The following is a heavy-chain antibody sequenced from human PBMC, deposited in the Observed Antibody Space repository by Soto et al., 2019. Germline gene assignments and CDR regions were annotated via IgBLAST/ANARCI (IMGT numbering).Heavy chain of an antibody. CDR2: INHSGST. V-gene: IGHV4-34*01. J-gene: IGHJ5*02. CDR3: ARAGITMVRGVTNNWFDP. CDR1: GGSFSGYY. Sequence: TSETLCLTCAVYGGSFSGYYWSWIRQPPGKGLEWIGEINHSGSTNYNPSLKSRVTISVDTSKNQFSLKLSSVTAADTAVYYCARAGITMVRGVTNNWFDPWGQGTLVTVSS. D-gene: IGHD3-10*01.